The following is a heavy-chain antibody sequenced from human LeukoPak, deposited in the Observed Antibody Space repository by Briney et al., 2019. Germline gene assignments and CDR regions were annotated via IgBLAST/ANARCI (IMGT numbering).Heavy chain of an antibody. CDR2: INPSGGST. Sequence: ASVKVSCKASGYTFTGYYMHWVRQAPGQGLEWMGIINPSGGSTSYAQKFQGRVTMTRDMSTSTVYMELSSLRSEDTAVYYCARERPTTMIVVVGPIDIWGQGTMVTVSS. CDR3: ARERPTTMIVVVGPIDI. CDR1: GYTFTGYY. V-gene: IGHV1-46*01. D-gene: IGHD3-22*01. J-gene: IGHJ3*02.